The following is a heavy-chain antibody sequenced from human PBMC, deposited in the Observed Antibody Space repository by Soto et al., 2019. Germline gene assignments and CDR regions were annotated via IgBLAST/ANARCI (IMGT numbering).Heavy chain of an antibody. CDR2: ISYDGSNK. Sequence: GSLRLSCAASGFTFSSYGMHWVRQAPGKGLEWVAVISYDGSNKYYADSVKGRFTISRDNSKNTLYLQMNSLRAEDTAVYYCAKDPVQYSSGWLYDYWGQGTLVTVSS. J-gene: IGHJ4*02. CDR3: AKDPVQYSSGWLYDY. D-gene: IGHD6-19*01. CDR1: GFTFSSYG. V-gene: IGHV3-30*18.